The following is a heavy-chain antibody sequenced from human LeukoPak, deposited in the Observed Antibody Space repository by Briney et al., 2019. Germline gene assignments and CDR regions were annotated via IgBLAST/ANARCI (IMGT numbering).Heavy chain of an antibody. CDR3: ARCDFDPFDY. CDR2: INHSRST. CDR1: GGSFSGYY. Sequence: SETLSLTCAVYGGSFSGYYWSWIRQPPGKGLEWIGEINHSRSTNYNPSLKSRVTISVDTSKNQFSLKLSSVTAADTAVYYCARCDFDPFDYWGQGTLVTVSS. D-gene: IGHD2-21*01. J-gene: IGHJ4*02. V-gene: IGHV4-34*01.